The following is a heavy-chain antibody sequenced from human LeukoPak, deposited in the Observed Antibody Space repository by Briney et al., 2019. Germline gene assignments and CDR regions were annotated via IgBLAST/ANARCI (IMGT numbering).Heavy chain of an antibody. J-gene: IGHJ4*02. D-gene: IGHD2-21*02. CDR2: ISGSGSYI. CDR1: GFTFNSYT. V-gene: IGHV3-21*01. Sequence: GGSLRLSGAASGFTFNSYTMNWVRQAPGKGLEWVSSISGSGSYIYYADSVKGRFTISRDNAKKSLSLQMNSLRAEDTAVYYCARDCGGDCYLDYWGQGILVTVSS. CDR3: ARDCGGDCYLDY.